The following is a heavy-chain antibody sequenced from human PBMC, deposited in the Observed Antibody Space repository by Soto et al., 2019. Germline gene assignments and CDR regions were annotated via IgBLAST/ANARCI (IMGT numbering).Heavy chain of an antibody. J-gene: IGHJ5*01. Sequence: QVQLQQWGAGLLKPSETLSLTCAVYGGSFSGHSWTWIRQSPGKGLEWIGDINHSGRVNYSPSLTSRVTISLDTSKNQFSLTLSAVTDADTAMYYCSTRAYDTNGYYRFDPWGQGTLVTVSS. CDR3: STRAYDTNGYYRFDP. CDR2: INHSGRV. D-gene: IGHD3-22*01. V-gene: IGHV4-34*01. CDR1: GGSFSGHS.